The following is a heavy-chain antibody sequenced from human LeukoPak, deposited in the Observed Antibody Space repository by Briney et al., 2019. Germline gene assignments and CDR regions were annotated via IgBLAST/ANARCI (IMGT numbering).Heavy chain of an antibody. CDR2: INSDGSST. D-gene: IGHD3-16*02. V-gene: IGHV3-74*01. Sequence: GSLRLSCAASGFTFSDYYMSWIRQAPGKGLVWVSRINSDGSSTSYADSVKGRFTISRDNAKNTLYLQMNSLRAEDTAVYYCARDSLAGYDYVWGSYRNAPDYWGQGTLVTVSS. CDR1: GFTFSDYY. CDR3: ARDSLAGYDYVWGSYRNAPDY. J-gene: IGHJ4*02.